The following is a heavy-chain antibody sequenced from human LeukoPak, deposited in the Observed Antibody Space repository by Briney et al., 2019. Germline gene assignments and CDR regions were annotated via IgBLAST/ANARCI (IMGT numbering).Heavy chain of an antibody. J-gene: IGHJ4*02. V-gene: IGHV3-21*01. CDR3: ASWGATNYFDY. CDR2: ISSSSSYI. CDR1: GYSISSGS. Sequence: PSETLSLTCTVSGYSISSGSYWGWIRQPPGKGLEWVSSISSSSSYIYYADSVKGRFTISRDNAKNSLYLQMNSLRAEDTAVYYCASWGATNYFDYWGQGTLVTVSS. D-gene: IGHD1-26*01.